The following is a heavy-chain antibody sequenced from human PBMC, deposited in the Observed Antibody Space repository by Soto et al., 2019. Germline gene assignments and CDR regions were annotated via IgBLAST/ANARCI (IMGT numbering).Heavy chain of an antibody. V-gene: IGHV1-3*01. CDR1: GYAFTSYT. J-gene: IGHJ4*02. D-gene: IGHD1-26*01. CDR3: ARDTGSGLRVEPGIFEY. CDR2: INADNGDS. Sequence: QVKRVQSGAEVKKPGASVKVSCNPSGYAFTSYTMHWVRQAPGQGLEWMGWINADNGDSKYSQKFQGRVTITRDTSASIAYMELSSLRSEDTAVYYCARDTGSGLRVEPGIFEYWGQGTLVTVSS.